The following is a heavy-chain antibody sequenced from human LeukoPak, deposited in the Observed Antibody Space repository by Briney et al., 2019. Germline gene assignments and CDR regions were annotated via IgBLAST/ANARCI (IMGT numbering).Heavy chain of an antibody. J-gene: IGHJ6*02. CDR1: GGPISSYY. CDR3: ARAADIVVVPAGAPYYYYGMDV. Sequence: SETLSLTCTVSGGPISSYYWSWIRQPPGKGLEWIGYIYYSGSTNYNPSLKSRVTISVDTSKNQFPLKLSSVAAADTAVYYCARAADIVVVPAGAPYYYYGMDVWGQGTTVTVSS. CDR2: IYYSGST. D-gene: IGHD2-2*01. V-gene: IGHV4-59*01.